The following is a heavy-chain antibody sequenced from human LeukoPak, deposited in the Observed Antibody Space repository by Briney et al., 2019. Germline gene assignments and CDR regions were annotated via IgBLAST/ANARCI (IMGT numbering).Heavy chain of an antibody. J-gene: IGHJ5*02. CDR2: ISSSSSTI. Sequence: PGGSLRLSCAASGFTFSSYSMNWVRQAPGKGLEWVSYISSSSSTIYYADSVKGRFTISRDNAKNSLYLQMNSLRDEDTAVYYCARDTYYGDYENWFDPWGQGTLVTVSS. CDR1: GFTFSSYS. V-gene: IGHV3-48*02. D-gene: IGHD4-17*01. CDR3: ARDTYYGDYENWFDP.